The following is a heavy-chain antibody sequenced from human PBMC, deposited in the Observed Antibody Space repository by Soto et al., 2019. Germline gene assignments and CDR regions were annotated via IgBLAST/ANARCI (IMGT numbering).Heavy chain of an antibody. Sequence: GGSLRLSCAASGFTFSSYGMHWVRQAPGKGLEWVAVIWYDGSNKYYADSVKGRFTISRDNSKNTLYLQMNSLRAEDTAVYYCARVLQTPRLRYFDWTGTPPYGMDVWGQGTTVTVSS. J-gene: IGHJ6*02. D-gene: IGHD3-9*01. V-gene: IGHV3-33*01. CDR2: IWYDGSNK. CDR1: GFTFSSYG. CDR3: ARVLQTPRLRYFDWTGTPPYGMDV.